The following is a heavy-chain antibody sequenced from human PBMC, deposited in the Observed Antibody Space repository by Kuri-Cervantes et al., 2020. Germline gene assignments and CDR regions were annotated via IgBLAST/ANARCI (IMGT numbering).Heavy chain of an antibody. CDR3: ARGDTPYDFAI. Sequence: ESLKISCAVYGGSFSGYYWSWIRQPPGKGLEWIGEINHSGSTNYNPSLKSRVTISLDTSKNQFSLKLNSVTAADTAVYYCARGDTPYDFAIWGQGTLVTVSS. J-gene: IGHJ3*02. CDR2: INHSGST. V-gene: IGHV4-34*01. D-gene: IGHD3-3*01. CDR1: GGSFSGYY.